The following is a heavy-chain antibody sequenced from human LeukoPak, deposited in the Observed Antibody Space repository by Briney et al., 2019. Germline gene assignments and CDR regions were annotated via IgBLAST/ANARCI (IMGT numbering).Heavy chain of an antibody. V-gene: IGHV3-74*01. CDR2: INSDGSST. J-gene: IGHJ4*02. D-gene: IGHD6-19*01. CDR3: ARVSSLAVAGFFDY. CDR1: GFTFSSYW. Sequence: PGGSLRLSCAASGFTFSSYWMHWVRQAPGKGLVWVSRINSDGSSTSYADSVKGRFTISRDNAKNSLYLQMNSLRAEDTAVYYCARVSSLAVAGFFDYWGQGILVTVSS.